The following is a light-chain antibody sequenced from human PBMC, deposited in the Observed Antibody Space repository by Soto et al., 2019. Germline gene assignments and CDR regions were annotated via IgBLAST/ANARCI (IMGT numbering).Light chain of an antibody. CDR3: AAWDDSLNALV. CDR2: TNE. CDR1: SSNIGRNP. J-gene: IGLJ3*02. V-gene: IGLV1-44*01. Sequence: QSVLTQPPSASGTPGQGVTVSCSGSSSNIGRNPVNWYQQLPGTAPKLLIFTNEQRPSGVPDRFSGSKSGTSASLAISGLQSEDEADYYCAAWDDSLNALVFGGGTKLTVL.